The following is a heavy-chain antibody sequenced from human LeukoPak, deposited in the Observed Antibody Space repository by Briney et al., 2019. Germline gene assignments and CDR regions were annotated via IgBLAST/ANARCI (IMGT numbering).Heavy chain of an antibody. Sequence: GGSLRLSCAASGFTFSRYLMHWARQAPGKGLVWVSRISSDGVSTTYADSVKGRFSISRDNAKNTLYLQMNSLRGEDTAVYYCARATGGPRRGIDYWGQGTLVTVSS. D-gene: IGHD2-15*01. CDR1: GFTFSRYL. J-gene: IGHJ4*02. CDR2: ISSDGVST. CDR3: ARATGGPRRGIDY. V-gene: IGHV3-74*01.